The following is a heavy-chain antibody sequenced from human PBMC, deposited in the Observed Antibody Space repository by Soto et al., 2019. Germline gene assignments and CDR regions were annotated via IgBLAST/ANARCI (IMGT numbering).Heavy chain of an antibody. CDR2: ISAYNGNT. J-gene: IGHJ4*02. D-gene: IGHD2-15*01. CDR3: AGDLSGNPGY. V-gene: IGHV1-18*01. CDR1: GYTFTSFG. Sequence: QVQLVQSGAEVKKPGATVKVSCKASGYTFTSFGISWVRPAPGRGLEWMGWISAYNGNTNYAQKLPGRVTMTTDTSTSTAYMELRSMRSDDTAVYYCAGDLSGNPGYWGQGTLVTVSS.